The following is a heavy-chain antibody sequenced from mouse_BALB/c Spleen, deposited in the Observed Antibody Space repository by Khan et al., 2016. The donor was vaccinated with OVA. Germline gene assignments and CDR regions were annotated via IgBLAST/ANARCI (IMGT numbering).Heavy chain of an antibody. Sequence: QIQLVQSGPELKKPGETVKISCKASGYTFTNYGMNWVKQAPGKGLKWMGWINTYTGEPTYADDFKGRFVLSSETSASTAYLQINNLKNEDTSKYFGASGGYWYFDVWGEGTTITVSS. CDR2: INTYTGEP. D-gene: IGHD1-1*02. CDR3: ASGGYWYFDV. CDR1: GYTFTNYG. V-gene: IGHV9-3-1*01. J-gene: IGHJ1*01.